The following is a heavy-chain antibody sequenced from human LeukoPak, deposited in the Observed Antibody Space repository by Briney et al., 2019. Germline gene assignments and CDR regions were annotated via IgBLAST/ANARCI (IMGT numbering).Heavy chain of an antibody. J-gene: IGHJ4*02. CDR3: ARDHGSSSQLFDY. V-gene: IGHV1-46*01. D-gene: IGHD6-13*01. Sequence: ASVKVSCKASGYTFTSYYMHWVRQAPGQGLEWMGIINPSGGSTSYAQKFQGRVTMTTDTSTTTAYMELRNLRSDDTAVYYCARDHGSSSQLFDYWGQGTLVTVSS. CDR1: GYTFTSYY. CDR2: INPSGGST.